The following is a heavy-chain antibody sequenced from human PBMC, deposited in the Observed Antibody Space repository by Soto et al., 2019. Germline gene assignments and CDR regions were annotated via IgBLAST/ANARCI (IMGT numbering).Heavy chain of an antibody. V-gene: IGHV5-51*01. D-gene: IGHD3-22*01. J-gene: IGHJ3*02. CDR2: MYPDDSDI. Sequence: GESLKISCKASGYSFSFYWIGWVRQMPGKGLEWMAIMYPDDSDIRYSPSFEAHVTISADKSTSTAFLQWSSLKASDAAMYYCATAYVYDFENSNYYRDAFDIWGQGTLVTVS. CDR1: GYSFSFYW. CDR3: ATAYVYDFENSNYYRDAFDI.